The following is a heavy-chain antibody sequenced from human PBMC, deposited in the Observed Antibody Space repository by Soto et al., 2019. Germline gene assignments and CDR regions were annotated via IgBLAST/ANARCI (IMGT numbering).Heavy chain of an antibody. J-gene: IGHJ4*02. Sequence: SLKVSCKASGCTFSSYAISWVRQAPGQGLEWMGGIIPIFGTANYAQKFQGRVTITADESTSTAYMELSSLRSEDTAVYYCARDGPNPGLAEAGTIFDYGGQETLDTV. CDR2: IIPIFGTA. V-gene: IGHV1-69*13. D-gene: IGHD6-19*01. CDR1: GCTFSSYA. CDR3: ARDGPNPGLAEAGTIFDY.